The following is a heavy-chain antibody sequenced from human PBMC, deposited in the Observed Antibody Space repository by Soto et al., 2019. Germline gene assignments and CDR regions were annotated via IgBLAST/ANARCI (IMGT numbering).Heavy chain of an antibody. CDR3: ARYPHLGQLPPAEYFQH. V-gene: IGHV4-39*01. J-gene: IGHJ1*01. D-gene: IGHD2-2*01. Sequence: QLLESGPGLVKPSETLSLTCTVSGGSISSSSYYWGWIRQPPGKGLEWIGSIYYSGSTYYNPSLKSRVTISVDTSKNQFSLKLSSVTAADTAVYYCARYPHLGQLPPAEYFQHWGQGTLVTVSS. CDR2: IYYSGST. CDR1: GGSISSSSYY.